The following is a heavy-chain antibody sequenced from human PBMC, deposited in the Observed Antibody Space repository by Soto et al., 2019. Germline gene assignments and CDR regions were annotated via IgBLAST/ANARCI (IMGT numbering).Heavy chain of an antibody. CDR2: ILYTGST. CDR3: ASMMQGSVEHYAFGY. V-gene: IGHV4-28*01. J-gene: IGHJ4*02. D-gene: IGHD3-10*01. Sequence: QVQLQESGPGLVKPSDTPSLTCVVSGVSIISSNWWGWIRQPPGKGLEWIGYILYTGSTYDKPSLGSRLAVHVDPAENQCALKLNAVTGVDTASYYCASMMQGSVEHYAFGYWGPGTLGTVSS. CDR1: GVSIISSNW.